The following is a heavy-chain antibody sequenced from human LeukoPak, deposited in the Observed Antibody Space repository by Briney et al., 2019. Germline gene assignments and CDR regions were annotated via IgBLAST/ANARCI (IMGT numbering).Heavy chain of an antibody. CDR1: GFTCDDYA. J-gene: IGHJ4*02. Sequence: GGSLRLXCAASGFTCDDYAMHWVRQAPGKGLESVSLISGDGGSTYYADSVKGRFTISRDNSKSSLYLQMNSLRTEDTALYYCAKGQGYYFHYWGQGTLVTVSS. CDR3: AKGQGYYFHY. CDR2: ISGDGGST. V-gene: IGHV3-43*02.